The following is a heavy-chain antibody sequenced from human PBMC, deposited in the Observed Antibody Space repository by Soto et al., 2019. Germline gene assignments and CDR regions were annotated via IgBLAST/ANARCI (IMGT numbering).Heavy chain of an antibody. CDR1: GFTFTSYD. V-gene: IGHV1-69*13. J-gene: IGHJ4*02. D-gene: IGHD6-6*01. CDR2: IIPIFGTA. Sequence: SVKVSCKASGFTFTSYDINWVRQAPGQGLEWMGGIIPIFGTANYAQKFQGRVTITADESTSTAYMELSSLRSEDTAVYYCARPQKGPYSSSPPLDYWGQGTLVTVSS. CDR3: ARPQKGPYSSSPPLDY.